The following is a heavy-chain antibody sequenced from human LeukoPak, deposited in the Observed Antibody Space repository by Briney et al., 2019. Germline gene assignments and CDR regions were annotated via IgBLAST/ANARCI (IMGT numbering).Heavy chain of an antibody. CDR3: ARDPFDYEFWSGSNWFDP. V-gene: IGHV4-4*07. Sequence: PSETLSLTCTVSGDSISSYFWSWIRQPAAKGLEWIGRIDTSGSTNYNPSLKSRVTMSVDTSKNQFSLKLSSVTAEDTAVYYCARDPFDYEFWSGSNWFDPWGQGTLVTVSS. J-gene: IGHJ5*02. CDR2: IDTSGST. CDR1: GDSISSYF. D-gene: IGHD3-3*01.